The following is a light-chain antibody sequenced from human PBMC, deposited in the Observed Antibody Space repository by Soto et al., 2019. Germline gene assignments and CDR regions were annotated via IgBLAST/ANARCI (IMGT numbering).Light chain of an antibody. J-gene: IGLJ2*01. CDR3: SSFTSKSTII. CDR2: EVR. V-gene: IGLV2-14*03. CDR1: MRDIGAYNL. Sequence: QSALTQPASVSGSPGQSITISCAGTMRDIGAYNLVSWYQQHPGKAPQLIIYEVRNRPSGISFRFSGSKSGNTASLTISGLQAEDEADYYCSSFTSKSTIIFGGGTKVNVL.